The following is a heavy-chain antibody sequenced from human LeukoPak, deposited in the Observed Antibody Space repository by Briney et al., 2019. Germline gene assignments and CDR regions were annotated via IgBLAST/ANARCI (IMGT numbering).Heavy chain of an antibody. CDR1: GLTFSRYW. CDR3: VRDNYGVDY. Sequence: PGGSLRLSCAASGLTFSRYWMQWVRQAPGKGLVRVSHINSDGSSTSYADFVQGRFTISRDNAKNTLYLQMNSLRVEDTAMYYCVRDNYGVDYWGQGTLVTVSS. V-gene: IGHV3-74*01. J-gene: IGHJ4*02. CDR2: INSDGSST. D-gene: IGHD4-17*01.